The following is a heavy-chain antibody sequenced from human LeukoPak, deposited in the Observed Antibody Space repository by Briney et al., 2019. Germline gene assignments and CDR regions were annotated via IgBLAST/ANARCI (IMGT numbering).Heavy chain of an antibody. V-gene: IGHV3-7*01. J-gene: IGHJ6*02. D-gene: IGHD3-10*01. CDR1: GFTFSDYY. Sequence: PGGSLRLSCAASGFTFSDYYMSWIRQAPGKGLEWVAHINQEGSDKNYVDSVKGRFTISRDNAKNSLYLQMNSLRAEDTAVYYCARGHYGLDVWGQGTTVTVSS. CDR2: INQEGSDK. CDR3: ARGHYGLDV.